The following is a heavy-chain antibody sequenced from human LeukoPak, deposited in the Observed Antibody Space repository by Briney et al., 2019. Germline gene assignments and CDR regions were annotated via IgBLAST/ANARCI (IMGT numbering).Heavy chain of an antibody. V-gene: IGHV3-48*01. CDR3: ARGLGQWLVRLLDY. CDR2: ISSSSSTI. J-gene: IGHJ4*02. Sequence: GGSLRLSCAASGFTFSSYTMNWVRQAPGKGLEWVSYISSSSSTIYYADSVKGRFTISRDNAKNSLYLQMNSLGAEDTAVYYCARGLGQWLVRLLDYWGQGTLVTVSS. CDR1: GFTFSSYT. D-gene: IGHD6-19*01.